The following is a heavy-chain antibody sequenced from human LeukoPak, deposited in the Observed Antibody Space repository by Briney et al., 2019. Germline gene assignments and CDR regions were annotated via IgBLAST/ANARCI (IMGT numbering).Heavy chain of an antibody. J-gene: IGHJ4*02. V-gene: IGHV1-24*01. CDR1: GYTLTELS. CDR2: FDPEDGET. Sequence: ASVKVSCKVSGYTLTELSMHWVRQAPGKGLEWMGGFDPEDGETIYAQKFQGRVTMTEDTSTDTAYMELSSLRSEDAAVYYCATMIKYYYDSSGYHSWGQGTLVTVSS. CDR3: ATMIKYYYDSSGYHS. D-gene: IGHD3-22*01.